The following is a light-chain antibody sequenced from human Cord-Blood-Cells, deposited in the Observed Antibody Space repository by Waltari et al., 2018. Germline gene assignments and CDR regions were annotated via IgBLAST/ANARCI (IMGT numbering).Light chain of an antibody. Sequence: EIVMTQSPATLSVSPGERATLSCRASRSVSSNLAWYQQKPGQAPRLLIYGASTRATGIPARFSGSGSGREFTLTISSLQSEDFAVYYCQQYNNWPLTFGPGTKVDIK. CDR3: QQYNNWPLT. V-gene: IGKV3-15*01. J-gene: IGKJ3*01. CDR2: GAS. CDR1: RSVSSN.